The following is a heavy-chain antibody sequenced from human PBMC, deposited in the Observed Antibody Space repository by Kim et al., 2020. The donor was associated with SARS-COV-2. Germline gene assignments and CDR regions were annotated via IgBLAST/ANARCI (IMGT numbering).Heavy chain of an antibody. CDR2: INPNSGVT. CDR3: AREQYSSGWYHSNWFDP. CDR1: GYTFTGYY. J-gene: IGHJ5*02. V-gene: IGHV1-2*04. D-gene: IGHD6-13*01. Sequence: ASVKVSCKASGYTFTGYYMHWVRQAPGQGLEWMGWINPNSGVTNYAQKFQGWVTMTRDTSISTAYMELSRLRSDDTAVYYCAREQYSSGWYHSNWFDPWGQGTLVTVSS.